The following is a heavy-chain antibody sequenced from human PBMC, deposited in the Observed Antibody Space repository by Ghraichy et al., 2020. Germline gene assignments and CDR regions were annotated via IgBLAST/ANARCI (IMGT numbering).Heavy chain of an antibody. CDR3: AREGRSWTGVDY. CDR1: GFTFGDYY. V-gene: IGHV3-11*01. D-gene: IGHD6-13*01. Sequence: GGSLRLSCAASGFTFGDYYMAWIRQAPGKGLEWVSYISSSGTTIYYADSVKGRFTISRDNAKNSLYLQMSSLIAEDTAVYYCAREGRSWTGVDYWGQGTLVTVSS. J-gene: IGHJ4*02. CDR2: ISSSGTTI.